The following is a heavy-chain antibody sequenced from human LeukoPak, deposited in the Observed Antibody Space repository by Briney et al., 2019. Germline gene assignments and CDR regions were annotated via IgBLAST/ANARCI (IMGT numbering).Heavy chain of an antibody. J-gene: IGHJ6*03. V-gene: IGHV1-8*01. D-gene: IGHD2-21*01. CDR3: ARVVMKAFYYYYMDV. Sequence: ASVKVSCKASGYTFSDYDVSWVRQAPGQGLEWMGWMNPTSGDTGYAQKFQGRVTMTRSMSRNTAYMELSRLRSEDTAVYFCARVVMKAFYYYYMDVWGKGTTIIISS. CDR1: GYTFSDYD. CDR2: MNPTSGDT.